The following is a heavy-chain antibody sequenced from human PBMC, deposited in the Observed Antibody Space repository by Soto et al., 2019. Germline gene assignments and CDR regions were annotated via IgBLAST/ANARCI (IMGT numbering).Heavy chain of an antibody. CDR2: INPSGGST. CDR3: ARDQGGPEGGNSWVDP. CDR1: GYTFTSYY. Sequence: QVQLVQSGAEVKKPGASVKVSCKASGYTFTSYYMHWVRQAPGQGLEWMGIINPSGGSTSYAQKFQGRVTMTRDTSTSTVYMELSSLRSEDTAVYYCARDQGGPEGGNSWVDPWGQGTLVTVSS. J-gene: IGHJ5*02. D-gene: IGHD2-21*02. V-gene: IGHV1-46*01.